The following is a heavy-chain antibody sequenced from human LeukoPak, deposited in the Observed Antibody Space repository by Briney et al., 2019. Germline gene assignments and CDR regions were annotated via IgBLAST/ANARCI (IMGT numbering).Heavy chain of an antibody. CDR3: ARDPTYRINYFDY. D-gene: IGHD1-26*01. CDR2: IYHSGST. Sequence: SQTLSLTCTVSGGSISSGYYWGWIRQPPGKGLEWIGSIYHSGSTYYNPSLKSRVTISVDTSKNQFSLKLSSVTAADTAVYYCARDPTYRINYFDYWGQGTLVTVSS. V-gene: IGHV4-38-2*02. J-gene: IGHJ4*02. CDR1: GGSISSGYY.